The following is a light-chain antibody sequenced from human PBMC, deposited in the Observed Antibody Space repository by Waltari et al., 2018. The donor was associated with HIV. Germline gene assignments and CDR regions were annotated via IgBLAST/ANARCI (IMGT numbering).Light chain of an antibody. J-gene: IGKJ2*01. Sequence: TQSPSPLSASVGDRVTITCRASQSISSYLAWYQQKPGQAPRLLIYDASNRATGIPARFSGSGSATDFTLTISSLEPEDFAVYYCQHRSSWPRGTFGQGTKLEIK. CDR2: DAS. CDR1: QSISSY. CDR3: QHRSSWPRGT. V-gene: IGKV3-11*01.